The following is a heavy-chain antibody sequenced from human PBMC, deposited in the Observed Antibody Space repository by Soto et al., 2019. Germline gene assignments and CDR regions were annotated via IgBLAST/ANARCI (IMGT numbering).Heavy chain of an antibody. CDR1: DSSINSNYY. J-gene: IGHJ5*02. CDR3: VRQVTGTRRLNWFDP. V-gene: IGHV4-38-2*01. CDR2: IFHSGRT. D-gene: IGHD1-7*01. Sequence: KPSETLALTCGVSDSSINSNYYWGWIRQPAGQGLEWSGNIFHSGRTEYNPSLKNRVAISVDASKTQFSLKWTSVRAADPAIYFCVRQVTGTRRLNWFDPWGQGTQVTVS.